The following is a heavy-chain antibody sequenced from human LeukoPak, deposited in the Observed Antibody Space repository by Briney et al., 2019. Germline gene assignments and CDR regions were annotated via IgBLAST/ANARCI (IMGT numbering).Heavy chain of an antibody. CDR2: ISGSGGST. J-gene: IGHJ5*02. CDR3: AKCLSGRDRLDWFDP. CDR1: GFTFSSYA. Sequence: PGGSLRLSCAASGFTFSSYAMSWVRQAPGKGLEWVSAISGSGGSTYYADSVKGRFTISRDNSKNTLYLQMNSLRAEDTAVYYCAKCLSGRDRLDWFDPWGQGTLVTVSS. V-gene: IGHV3-23*01. D-gene: IGHD5-24*01.